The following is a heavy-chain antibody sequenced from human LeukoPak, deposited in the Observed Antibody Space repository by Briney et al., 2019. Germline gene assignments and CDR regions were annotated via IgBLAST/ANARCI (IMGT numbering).Heavy chain of an antibody. J-gene: IGHJ4*02. CDR3: ARASISGYRGKNFDY. D-gene: IGHD6-13*01. CDR1: GYTFTGYY. Sequence: ASVKVSCKASGYTFTGYYMHWVRQAPGQGLEWMGWINPNSGGTNYAQELQGRVTMTTDTSTSTAYMELKSLRSDDTAVYYCARASISGYRGKNFDYWGQGTLVTVST. V-gene: IGHV1-2*02. CDR2: INPNSGGT.